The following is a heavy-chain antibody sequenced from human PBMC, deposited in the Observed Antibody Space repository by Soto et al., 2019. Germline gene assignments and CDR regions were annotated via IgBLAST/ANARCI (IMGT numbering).Heavy chain of an antibody. D-gene: IGHD1-7*01. Sequence: EVQLVESGGGLVQPGGSLRLSCAISGITFSDYWMSWLRQAPGMGLEWVANIRGDGSERHYVDSVKGRFTISRDNAKNSLYLKMSSLRAEDTAVYYCATDRSWNFNYWGQGTPVTVSS. J-gene: IGHJ4*02. CDR3: ATDRSWNFNY. V-gene: IGHV3-7*01. CDR2: IRGDGSER. CDR1: GITFSDYW.